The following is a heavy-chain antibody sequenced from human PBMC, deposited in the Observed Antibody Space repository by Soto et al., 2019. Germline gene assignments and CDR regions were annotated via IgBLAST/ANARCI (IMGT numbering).Heavy chain of an antibody. CDR1: GGTFSNYA. D-gene: IGHD3-22*01. V-gene: IGHV1-69*12. J-gene: IGHJ4*02. CDR2: IIPIFGTP. Sequence: QVQLVQSGAEVKKPGSSVKVSCKTSGGTFSNYAISWVRQAPGQGLEWMGEIIPIFGTPNYAQKFQGRVTITADESTSTAFMELSSLRSEDTAVYYCAVIFHYDSSGYFWGQGSLVTVSS. CDR3: AVIFHYDSSGYF.